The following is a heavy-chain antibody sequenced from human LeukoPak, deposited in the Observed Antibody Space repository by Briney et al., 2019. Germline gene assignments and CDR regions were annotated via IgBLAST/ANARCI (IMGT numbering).Heavy chain of an antibody. J-gene: IGHJ4*01. D-gene: IGHD3-3*01. CDR3: VRDGVSGHFDY. Sequence: ASVKVSCKASGYTFNSYGIWWVRQAPGQGLEWIGWIDPSNGNIKYAEKLQGRVTMTTDTSTSTAYMDLRSLRSDDTAVYYCVRDGVSGHFDYWGRGTLVTVSS. V-gene: IGHV1-18*01. CDR1: GYTFNSYG. CDR2: IDPSNGNI.